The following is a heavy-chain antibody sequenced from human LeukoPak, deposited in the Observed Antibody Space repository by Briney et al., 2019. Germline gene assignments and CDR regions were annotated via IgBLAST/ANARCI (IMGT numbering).Heavy chain of an antibody. CDR3: VRGTGY. CDR1: GFTFSTYV. V-gene: IGHV3-64D*06. Sequence: GGSLRLSWSVSGFTFSTYVMHWVRQAPGKGLEYVSAISSNGDNTYYADSVKGRFTISRDNSKNTLDLQMSSLRADDTAVYYCVRGTGYWGQGTLVTVSS. CDR2: ISSNGDNT. J-gene: IGHJ4*02.